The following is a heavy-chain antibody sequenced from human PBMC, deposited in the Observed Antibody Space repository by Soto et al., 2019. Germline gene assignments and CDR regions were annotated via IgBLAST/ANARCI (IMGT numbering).Heavy chain of an antibody. CDR2: IFYSGTT. CDR1: GDSISSADYY. Sequence: QVQLQESGPGLVRPSQTLSLTFTVSGDSISSADYYWSWIRQTPGKGLEWIGHIFYSGTTYYNPSLKSRLTISVDTSKNHFSLRLNSVTAADTAVYYCARDLWVEPELYYYGMDVWGQGTTVTVSS. CDR3: ARDLWVEPELYYYGMDV. D-gene: IGHD1-1*01. J-gene: IGHJ6*02. V-gene: IGHV4-30-4*01.